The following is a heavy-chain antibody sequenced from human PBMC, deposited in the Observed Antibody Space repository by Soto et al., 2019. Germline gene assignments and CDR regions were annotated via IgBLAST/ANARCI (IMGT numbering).Heavy chain of an antibody. Sequence: AETLSLTCAVYVGSFSGYYWSWSRQPPGKGLEWIGEINHSGSTNYNPSLKSRVTISVDTSKNQFSLKLSSVTAADTAVYYCARGLVRVYYGSGSYYYYYYGMDVWGQGTTVTVSS. D-gene: IGHD3-10*01. CDR1: VGSFSGYY. CDR2: INHSGST. CDR3: ARGLVRVYYGSGSYYYYYYGMDV. V-gene: IGHV4-34*01. J-gene: IGHJ6*02.